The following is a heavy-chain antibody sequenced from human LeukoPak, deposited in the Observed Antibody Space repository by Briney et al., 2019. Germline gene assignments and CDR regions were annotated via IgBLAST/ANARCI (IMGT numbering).Heavy chain of an antibody. V-gene: IGHV3-23*01. CDR3: AKDVAPDSGWDLDY. D-gene: IGHD6-19*01. CDR2: IYNSGAKI. J-gene: IGHJ4*02. Sequence: GGSLRLSCAVSGLTFSTYSMTWVRQGPGKGLEWVSSIYNSGAKIFYAGSVKGRFTISRDNSKNMLYLQMNSLRVEDTAVYYCAKDVAPDSGWDLDYWGQGTLVTVSS. CDR1: GLTFSTYS.